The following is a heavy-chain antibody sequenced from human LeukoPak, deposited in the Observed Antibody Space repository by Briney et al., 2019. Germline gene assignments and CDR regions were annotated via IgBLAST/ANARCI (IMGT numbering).Heavy chain of an antibody. Sequence: GKSLRLSCAASGFSFDGYGMHWVRQAPGKGLEWVAFIRYDGSNKYYADSVKGRFTISRDNSKNTLYLQMNSLRAEDTAVYYCAKVEICSSTSCYPFDYWGQGTLVTVSS. CDR3: AKVEICSSTSCYPFDY. CDR2: IRYDGSNK. CDR1: GFSFDGYG. D-gene: IGHD2-2*01. V-gene: IGHV3-30*02. J-gene: IGHJ4*02.